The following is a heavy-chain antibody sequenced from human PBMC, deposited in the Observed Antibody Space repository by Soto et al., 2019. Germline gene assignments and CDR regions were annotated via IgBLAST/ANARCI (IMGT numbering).Heavy chain of an antibody. CDR1: GGSISSCGYY. CDR2: IYYSGST. V-gene: IGHV4-31*03. CDR3: ARETYYDILTGSLSYFQH. Sequence: SETLSLTCTVSGGSISSCGYYWSCIRQHPGKGLEWIGYIYYSGSTYYNPSLKSRVTISVDTSKNQFSLKLSSVTAADTAVYYCARETYYDILTGSLSYFQHWGQGTLVTVSS. J-gene: IGHJ1*01. D-gene: IGHD3-9*01.